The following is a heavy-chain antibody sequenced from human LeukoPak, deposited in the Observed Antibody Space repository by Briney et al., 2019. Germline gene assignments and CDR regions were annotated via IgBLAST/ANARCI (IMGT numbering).Heavy chain of an antibody. D-gene: IGHD5-12*01. CDR3: ARVKEASAFDI. Sequence: GGSLRLSCAASGSSSSSYSMNWVRQAPGKGLEWVSSISSSSRYRYYAASLKGRFTISRDNAKNSLYLQMNSLRAEDTAVYYCARVKEASAFDIWGQGTTVTVSS. J-gene: IGHJ3*02. CDR2: ISSSSRYR. CDR1: GSSSSSYS. V-gene: IGHV3-21*01.